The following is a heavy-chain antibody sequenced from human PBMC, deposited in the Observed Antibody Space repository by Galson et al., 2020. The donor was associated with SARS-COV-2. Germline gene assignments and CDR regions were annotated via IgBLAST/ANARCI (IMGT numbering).Heavy chain of an antibody. J-gene: IGHJ6*02. D-gene: IGHD1-20*01. Sequence: GGSLRLSCAASGFNLNDYAMHWLRQVPGKGLEWVSGINWDSSRVAYADSVKGRFSISRDSANSLYLQMNSLRPEDTALYYCAKATAITGNSRGIHYYFGMDVWGQGTTVAVSS. CDR3: AKATAITGNSRGIHYYFGMDV. V-gene: IGHV3-9*01. CDR1: GFNLNDYA. CDR2: INWDSSRV.